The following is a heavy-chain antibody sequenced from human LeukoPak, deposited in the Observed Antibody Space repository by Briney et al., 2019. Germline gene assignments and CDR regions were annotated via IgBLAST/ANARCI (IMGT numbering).Heavy chain of an antibody. V-gene: IGHV3-7*01. CDR1: GFTSSSYW. CDR3: ARDRSSSGASDY. J-gene: IGHJ4*02. Sequence: GGSLRLSCAASGFTSSSYWMSWVRQAPGKGLEWVANIKQDGSEKYYVDSVKGRFTISRDNAKNSLYLQMNSLRAEDTAVYYCARDRSSSGASDYWGQGTLVTVSS. D-gene: IGHD6-6*01. CDR2: IKQDGSEK.